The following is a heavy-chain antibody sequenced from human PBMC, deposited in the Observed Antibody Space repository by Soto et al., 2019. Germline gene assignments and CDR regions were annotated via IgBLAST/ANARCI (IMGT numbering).Heavy chain of an antibody. CDR1: GGSISSSSYY. J-gene: IGHJ6*03. D-gene: IGHD2-15*01. CDR3: ARQGYCSGGSCSLYYYYMDV. V-gene: IGHV4-39*01. Sequence: QLQLQESGPGLVKPSETLSLTCTVSGGSISSSSYYWGWIRQPPGKGLEWIGSIYYSGSTYYNPSLRGRVTISVDTSKNHFSLILNSVTAADTAVYYCARQGYCSGGSCSLYYYYMDVWGKGTAVTVSS. CDR2: IYYSGST.